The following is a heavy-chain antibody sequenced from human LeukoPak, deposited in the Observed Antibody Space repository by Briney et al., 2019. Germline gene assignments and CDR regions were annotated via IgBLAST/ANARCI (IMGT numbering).Heavy chain of an antibody. J-gene: IGHJ4*02. Sequence: SVKVSCKASGGTFSSYAISWVRQAPGQGLEWMGGIIPIFGTANYAQKFQGRVTITADESTSTAYMELNSLRSEDTAVYYCASSVRIVVAVFDYWGQGTLVTVSS. CDR2: IIPIFGTA. CDR1: GGTFSSYA. CDR3: ASSVRIVVAVFDY. D-gene: IGHD3-22*01. V-gene: IGHV1-69*01.